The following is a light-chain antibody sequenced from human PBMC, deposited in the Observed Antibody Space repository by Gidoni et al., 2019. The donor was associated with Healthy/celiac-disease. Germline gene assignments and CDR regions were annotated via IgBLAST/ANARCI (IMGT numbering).Light chain of an antibody. V-gene: IGLV1-47*02. CDR2: SNN. CDR1: SSNIGSNY. CDR3: AAWDDSLSGRV. J-gene: IGLJ3*02. Sequence: QSVLTHPPSASATPGPRVTISCSGSSSNIGSNYVYWYQQLPGTAPKLLIYSNNQRPSGVPDRFSGSKSGTSASLAISGLRSEDEADYYCAAWDDSLSGRVFGGGTKLTVL.